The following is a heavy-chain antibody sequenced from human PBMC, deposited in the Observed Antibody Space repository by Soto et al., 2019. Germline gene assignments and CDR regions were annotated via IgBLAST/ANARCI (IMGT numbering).Heavy chain of an antibody. V-gene: IGHV1-69*13. Sequence: ASVKVSCKASGGTFSSYAISWVRQAPGQGLEWMGGIIPIFGTANYAQKFQGRVTITADESTSTAYMELSSLRSEDTAVYYCARDPHPMYNWNYESTWAFDIWGQGTMVTVSS. CDR1: GGTFSSYA. D-gene: IGHD1-7*01. CDR2: IIPIFGTA. CDR3: ARDPHPMYNWNYESTWAFDI. J-gene: IGHJ3*02.